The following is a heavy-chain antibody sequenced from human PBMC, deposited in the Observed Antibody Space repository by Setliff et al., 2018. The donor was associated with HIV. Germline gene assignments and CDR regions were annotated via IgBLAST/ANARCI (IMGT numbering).Heavy chain of an antibody. CDR1: GFTFSIAG. D-gene: IGHD3-22*01. CDR2: IWYDGSKK. J-gene: IGHJ4*02. CDR3: ARTDSSGYYYGGVY. Sequence: GGSLRLSCVASGFTFSIAGMHWVRQAPGKGLEWVAIIWYDGSKKYYADSVKGRFTISRDNAKNSLYLQMNSLRAEDTALYYCARTDSSGYYYGGVYWGQGTLVTVSS. V-gene: IGHV3-33*01.